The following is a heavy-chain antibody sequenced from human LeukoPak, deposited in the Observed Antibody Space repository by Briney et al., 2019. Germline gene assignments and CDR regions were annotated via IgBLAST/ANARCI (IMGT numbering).Heavy chain of an antibody. CDR2: TYYRSKWYN. D-gene: IGHD3-10*01. J-gene: IGHJ4*02. CDR1: GDSVSSNSAG. Sequence: SQTLSLTCAISGDSVSSNSAGWNWIRQSPSRGLEWLGRTYYRSKWYNDYAVSVKSRITINPDTSKNQFSLKLSSVTAADTAVYYCARSVRGAGSYYIDYWGQGTLVTVSS. V-gene: IGHV6-1*01. CDR3: ARSVRGAGSYYIDY.